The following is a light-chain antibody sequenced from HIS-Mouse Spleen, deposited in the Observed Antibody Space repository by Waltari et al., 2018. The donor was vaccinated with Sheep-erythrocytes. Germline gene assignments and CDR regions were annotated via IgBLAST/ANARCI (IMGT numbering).Light chain of an antibody. CDR3: CSYAGSYNHV. CDR2: QDS. CDR1: KLGDKY. Sequence: SYELTQPPSVSVSPGQTASITCSGDKLGDKYVCWYQQKPGQSPVLVIYQDSKRPSGIPERFSGSNSGNTATLTISGTQAMDEADYYCCSYAGSYNHVFATGTKVTVL. V-gene: IGLV3-1*01. J-gene: IGLJ1*01.